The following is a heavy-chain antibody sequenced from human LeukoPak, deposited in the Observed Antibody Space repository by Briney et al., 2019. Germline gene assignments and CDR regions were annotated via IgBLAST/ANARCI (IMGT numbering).Heavy chain of an antibody. CDR3: AREEVGATAR. CDR1: GYTFTGYY. J-gene: IGHJ4*02. D-gene: IGHD1-26*01. V-gene: IGHV1-2*02. Sequence: ASVKVSFTASGYTFTGYYMHWVRQAPGQGLEWMGWINPNSGGTNYAQKFQGRVTMTRDTAISTAYMELSRLRSDDTAVYYCAREEVGATARWGQGTLVTVSS. CDR2: INPNSGGT.